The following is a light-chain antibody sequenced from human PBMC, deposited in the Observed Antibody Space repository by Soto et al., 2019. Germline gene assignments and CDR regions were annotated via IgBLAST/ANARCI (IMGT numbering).Light chain of an antibody. V-gene: IGKV3-15*01. CDR1: QSVSSSY. Sequence: EIVLTQSPCTRSLSPVEMATLSCRASQSVSSSYLAWYQQKPGQAPRLLLYGASTRATGIPARFTGSGSGTEFTLTISSLQSEDFAVYYCQQYNNWPLTFGGGTKVDIK. CDR3: QQYNNWPLT. J-gene: IGKJ4*01. CDR2: GAS.